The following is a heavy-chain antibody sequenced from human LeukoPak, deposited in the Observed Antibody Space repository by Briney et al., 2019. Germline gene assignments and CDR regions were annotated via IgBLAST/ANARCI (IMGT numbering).Heavy chain of an antibody. D-gene: IGHD2-15*01. CDR2: IYYGGST. Sequence: SETLFLTCTVSGGSISSSDYYWGWIRQPPGKGLEWIGSIYYGGSTYYNPSLKSRVTISVDTSMNQFSLKLSFVTTADTAVYHCARALGYCSGGSCTRGYNWFDPWGQGTLVTVPS. CDR1: GGSISSSDYY. V-gene: IGHV4-39*01. J-gene: IGHJ5*02. CDR3: ARALGYCSGGSCTRGYNWFDP.